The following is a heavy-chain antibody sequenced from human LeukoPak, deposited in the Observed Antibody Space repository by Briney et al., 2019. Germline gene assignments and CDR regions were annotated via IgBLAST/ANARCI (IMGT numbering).Heavy chain of an antibody. CDR2: IIPIFGTA. J-gene: IGHJ4*02. CDR3: ARDYRYYYDSSGDYFDY. D-gene: IGHD3-22*01. Sequence: SVKVSCKASGGTFSSYAISWVRQAPGQGLEWMGGIIPIFGTANYAQKFQGRVTITADESTSAAYMELSSLRSEDTAVYYCARDYRYYYDSSGDYFDYWGQGTLVTVSS. V-gene: IGHV1-69*13. CDR1: GGTFSSYA.